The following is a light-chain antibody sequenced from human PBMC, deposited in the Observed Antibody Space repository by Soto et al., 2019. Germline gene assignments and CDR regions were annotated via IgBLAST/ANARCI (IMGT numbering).Light chain of an antibody. V-gene: IGLV1-47*01. CDR2: RNN. CDR1: STNVGSNY. Sequence: QSVLTQPPSASGTPGQRVTISCSGSSTNVGSNYVYWYQQLPGTAPKLLIYRNNHRPSGVPDRFSGSKSGTSASLAISGLRSEDEADYYCASWDDSRSGYVFGTGTKVTVL. J-gene: IGLJ1*01. CDR3: ASWDDSRSGYV.